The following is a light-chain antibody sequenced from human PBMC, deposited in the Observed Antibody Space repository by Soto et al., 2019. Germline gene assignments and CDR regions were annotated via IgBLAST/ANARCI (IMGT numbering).Light chain of an antibody. CDR3: QQRTDWPPVYT. V-gene: IGKV3-11*01. CDR2: DVS. Sequence: EIVLTQSPVTLSLSPGDRATLSCRPSQSVSSFLDWYQQKPGQPPRLLIYDVSNRAAGIPARFSGSGSGTDFTLTISSLEPEDFAVYYCQQRTDWPPVYTFGQGTKLEIK. CDR1: QSVSSF. J-gene: IGKJ2*01.